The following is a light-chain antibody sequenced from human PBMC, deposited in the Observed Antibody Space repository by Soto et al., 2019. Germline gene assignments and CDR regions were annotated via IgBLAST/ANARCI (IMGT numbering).Light chain of an antibody. J-gene: IGLJ2*01. CDR1: RSNIGTNT. Sequence: QTVVTQPPSASGTPGQRVTISCSGSRSNIGTNTVNWYQQLPGTAPKLLIYSNNHRPSGVPDRISGSKSGTSASLAISGLQSEDEAAYYCAAWDDSLNGVLFGGGTKVTVL. CDR2: SNN. V-gene: IGLV1-44*01. CDR3: AAWDDSLNGVL.